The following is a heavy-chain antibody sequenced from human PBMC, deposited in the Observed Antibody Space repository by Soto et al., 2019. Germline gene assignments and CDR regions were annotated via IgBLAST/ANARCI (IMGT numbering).Heavy chain of an antibody. CDR2: ISSSSSTI. CDR1: GFTFSSYG. V-gene: IGHV3-48*02. J-gene: IGHJ4*01. Sequence: PGGSLRLSCTASGFTFSSYGMNWVRQAPGKGLEWVSSISSSSSTIYYADSVRGRFTSSRDNAKNSLYLQMNSLRDEDTAVYYCVREISVAGGHFDYWGYVTLVTVSS. D-gene: IGHD6-19*01. CDR3: VREISVAGGHFDY.